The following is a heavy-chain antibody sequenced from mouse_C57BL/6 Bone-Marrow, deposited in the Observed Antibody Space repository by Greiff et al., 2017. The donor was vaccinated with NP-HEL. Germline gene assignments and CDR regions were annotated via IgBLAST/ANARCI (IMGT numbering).Heavy chain of an antibody. CDR2: IWGDGST. CDR3: AKPKSSFGGYYVWFAY. CDR1: GFSLTSYG. Sequence: QVQLKESGPGLVAPSQSLSITCTVSGFSLTSYGVSWVRQPPGKGLEWLGVIWGDGSTNYYSAPISRLGNSKENPKSQALLKLNSLQTDDTATYYCAKPKSSFGGYYVWFAYWGQGTLVTVSA. V-gene: IGHV2-3*01. J-gene: IGHJ3*01. D-gene: IGHD2-3*01.